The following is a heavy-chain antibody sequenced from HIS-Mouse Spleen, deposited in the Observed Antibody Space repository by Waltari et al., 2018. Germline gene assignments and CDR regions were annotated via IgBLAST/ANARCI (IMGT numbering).Heavy chain of an antibody. D-gene: IGHD3-16*01. V-gene: IGHV1-2*02. CDR3: ARVSSGGSDFDY. Sequence: QVQLVQSGAEVKKPGASVKVSCKASGYTFTCYYMHWVRQAPGQGLEWMGWINRKSGGTNYAQKFQGRVTMTRDTSISTAYMELSRLRSDDTAVYYCARVSSGGSDFDYLGQGTLVTVSS. CDR2: INRKSGGT. J-gene: IGHJ4*02. CDR1: GYTFTCYY.